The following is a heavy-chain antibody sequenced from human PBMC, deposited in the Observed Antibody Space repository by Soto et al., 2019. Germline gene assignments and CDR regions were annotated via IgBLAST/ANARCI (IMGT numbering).Heavy chain of an antibody. J-gene: IGHJ6*02. V-gene: IGHV1-2*04. CDR1: GYTFTGYY. CDR3: ARERYRSSWYGPYYYYGMGV. CDR2: INPNSGGT. Sequence: GASVKVSSKASGYTFTGYYMHWVRQAPGQGLERIGWINPNSGGTSYAQKFQGWVTMTRDTSISTAYMELSRLRSDDTAVYYCARERYRSSWYGPYYYYGMGVWGQGTTVTVPS. D-gene: IGHD6-13*01.